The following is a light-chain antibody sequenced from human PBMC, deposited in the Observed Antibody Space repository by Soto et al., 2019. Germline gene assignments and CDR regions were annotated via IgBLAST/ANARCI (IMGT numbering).Light chain of an antibody. J-gene: IGKJ5*01. CDR2: DAS. Sequence: EFVLTQSPGTLSLSPGERATLSCRASQSVSSSYLAWYQQKPGQAPRLLIYDASYRATGIPARFSGSGSGTDFTLTISSLEPEDFAVYYCQQRNDWPLTFGQGTRLEIK. CDR3: QQRNDWPLT. CDR1: QSVSSSY. V-gene: IGKV3D-20*02.